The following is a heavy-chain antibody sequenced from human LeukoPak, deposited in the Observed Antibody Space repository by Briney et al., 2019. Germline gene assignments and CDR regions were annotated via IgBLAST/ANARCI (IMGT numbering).Heavy chain of an antibody. Sequence: PGRSLRLSCAASGFTFSINAMSWVRQAPGRGLEWVSAISGSGGSTYYADSVKGRFTISRDNSKNTLYLQMNSLRAEGTAVYYCVRRLYGGDSQSLMDVWGQGTTVTVSS. CDR3: VRRLYGGDSQSLMDV. J-gene: IGHJ6*02. CDR2: ISGSGGST. D-gene: IGHD4-23*01. CDR1: GFTFSINA. V-gene: IGHV3-23*01.